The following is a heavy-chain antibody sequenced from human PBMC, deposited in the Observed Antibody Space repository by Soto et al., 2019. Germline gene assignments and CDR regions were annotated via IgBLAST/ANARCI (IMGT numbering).Heavy chain of an antibody. CDR3: VRSTDMDV. Sequence: LRLSCAASGFTFSGYTMNWVRQAPGKGLEWVSFISTTSSYIYYADSVKGRFTISRDNAKNSLFLQMNSLRAEDTAVYYCVRSTDMDVWGQGTTVTVSS. CDR2: ISTTSSYI. V-gene: IGHV3-21*01. CDR1: GFTFSGYT. D-gene: IGHD4-17*01. J-gene: IGHJ6*02.